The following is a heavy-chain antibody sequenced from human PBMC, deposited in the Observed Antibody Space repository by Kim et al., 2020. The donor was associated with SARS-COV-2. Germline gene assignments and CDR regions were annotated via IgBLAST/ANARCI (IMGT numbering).Heavy chain of an antibody. CDR3: ARDRGYCTNGVCSMGWFDP. CDR2: INPNSGGT. Sequence: ASVKVSCKASGYTFTGYYMHWVRQAPGQGLEWMGWINPNSGGTNYAQKFQGRVTMTRDTSISTAYMELSRLRSDDTAVYYCARDRGYCTNGVCSMGWFDPWGQGTLVTVSS. V-gene: IGHV1-2*02. J-gene: IGHJ5*02. CDR1: GYTFTGYY. D-gene: IGHD2-8*01.